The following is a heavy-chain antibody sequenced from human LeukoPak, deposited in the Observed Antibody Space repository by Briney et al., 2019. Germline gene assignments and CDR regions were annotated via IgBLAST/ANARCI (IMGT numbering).Heavy chain of an antibody. CDR1: GGSISSYY. Sequence: SETLSLTCTVSGGSISSYYWSWIRQPPGKGLEWSGYIYYSGSTNYNPSLKSRVTMSVDTSKNQFSLKLSSVTAADTAVYYCARVKVGAAAGHFDYWGQGTLVTVSS. CDR2: IYYSGST. D-gene: IGHD6-13*01. J-gene: IGHJ4*02. V-gene: IGHV4-59*01. CDR3: ARVKVGAAAGHFDY.